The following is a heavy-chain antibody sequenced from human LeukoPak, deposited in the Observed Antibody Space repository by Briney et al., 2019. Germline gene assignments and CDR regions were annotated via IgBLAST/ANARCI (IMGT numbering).Heavy chain of an antibody. CDR2: IYHSGST. CDR1: GGSISSSNW. CDR3: ARESNYDSSGYYLDC. V-gene: IGHV4-4*02. J-gene: IGHJ4*02. D-gene: IGHD3-22*01. Sequence: NPSETLSLTCAVPGGSISSSNWWSWVRQPPGKGLEWIGEIYHSGSTNYNPSLKSRVTISVDKSKNQFSLRLTSVTAADTAVYYCARESNYDSSGYYLDCWGQGTLVTVSS.